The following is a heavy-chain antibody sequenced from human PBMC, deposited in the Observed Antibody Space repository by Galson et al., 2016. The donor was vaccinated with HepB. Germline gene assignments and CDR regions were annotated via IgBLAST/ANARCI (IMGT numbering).Heavy chain of an antibody. CDR3: AKDQAGSGWYDHFDY. V-gene: IGHV3-23*01. D-gene: IGHD6-19*01. J-gene: IGHJ4*02. Sequence: SLRLSCAASGFTFSSYAMSWVRQAPGKGLKWVSAISGHGRNTYYEDSVKGRFTISRDNSKNTLYLEMNSLRADDTAVYYCAKDQAGSGWYDHFDYWGQGTLVTVSS. CDR1: GFTFSSYA. CDR2: ISGHGRNT.